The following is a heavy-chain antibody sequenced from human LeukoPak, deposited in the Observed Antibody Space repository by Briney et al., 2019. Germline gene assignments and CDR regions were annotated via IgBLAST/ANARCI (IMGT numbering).Heavy chain of an antibody. Sequence: ASVKVSCKASGYTFTGYYMHWVRQAPGQGLEWMGWINPNSGGTNYAQKFQGRVTMTRDTSISTAYMELSRLRSDDTAVYYCARVRMRGSYQAGYWGQGTLVTVSS. CDR3: ARVRMRGSYQAGY. CDR1: GYTFTGYY. V-gene: IGHV1-2*02. D-gene: IGHD1-26*01. J-gene: IGHJ4*02. CDR2: INPNSGGT.